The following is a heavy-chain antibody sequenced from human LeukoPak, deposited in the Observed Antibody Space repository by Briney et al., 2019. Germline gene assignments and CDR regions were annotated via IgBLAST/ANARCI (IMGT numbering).Heavy chain of an antibody. CDR2: ISAYNGNT. J-gene: IGHJ6*02. V-gene: IGHV1-18*01. D-gene: IGHD3-9*01. CDR1: GYTFTSYG. Sequence: ASVKVSCKASGYTFTSYGISWVRQAPGQGLEWMGWISAYNGNTNYAQKLQGRVTMTTDTSTSTAYMELRSLRSDDTAVYYCARDGAVTGYYKESYYYYGMDVWGQGTTVTVSS. CDR3: ARDGAVTGYYKESYYYYGMDV.